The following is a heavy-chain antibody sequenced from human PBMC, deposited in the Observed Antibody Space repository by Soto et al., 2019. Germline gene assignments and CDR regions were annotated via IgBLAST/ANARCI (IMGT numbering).Heavy chain of an antibody. Sequence: QVQLVQSGAEVKKPGSSVKVSCKASGGTFSTYSISWVRQAPGQGLEWMGGSPPIFGTSKYAQNFQGRVTITADESTSTAYMELSSLRSDYTAVYYCARGGRYPNSSYYYGMDVWGQGTTVTVSS. D-gene: IGHD1-20*01. J-gene: IGHJ6*02. CDR3: ARGGRYPNSSYYYGMDV. CDR1: GGTFSTYS. V-gene: IGHV1-69*01. CDR2: SPPIFGTS.